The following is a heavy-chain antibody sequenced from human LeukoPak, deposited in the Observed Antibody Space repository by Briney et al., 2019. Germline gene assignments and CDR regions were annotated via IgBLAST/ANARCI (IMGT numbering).Heavy chain of an antibody. V-gene: IGHV3-48*03. Sequence: GGSLRLSCTASRFTFGDYAMSWVRQAPGKGLEWVSYISSSGSTIYYADSVKGRFTISRDNAKNSLYLQMNSLRAEDTAVYYCAISSGWYRNFDYWGQGTLVTVSS. D-gene: IGHD6-19*01. CDR1: RFTFGDYA. J-gene: IGHJ4*02. CDR3: AISSGWYRNFDY. CDR2: ISSSGSTI.